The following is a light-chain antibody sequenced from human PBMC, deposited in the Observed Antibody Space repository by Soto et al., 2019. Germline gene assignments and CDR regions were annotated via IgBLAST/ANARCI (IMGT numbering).Light chain of an antibody. CDR1: QSVSSSY. V-gene: IGKV3-20*01. Sequence: EIVLTQSPGTLSLSPGERATLSCRASQSVSSSYLAWSQQKPGQAPRVLIFGASSRATGVPDRFSGSGSGTDFTLTISRLEPEDFAVYYCHQYGGSQFTCGPGTTVDIK. J-gene: IGKJ3*01. CDR2: GAS. CDR3: HQYGGSQFT.